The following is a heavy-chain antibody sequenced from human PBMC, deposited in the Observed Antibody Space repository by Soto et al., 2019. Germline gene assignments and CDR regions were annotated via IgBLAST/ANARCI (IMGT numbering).Heavy chain of an antibody. Sequence: GASVKVSCKASGYTFTGYYMHWVRQAPGQGLEWMGWINPNSGGTNYAQKFQGWVTMTRDTSISTAYMELSRLRSDDTAVYYCARSRRTYDSSGYLYYFDYWGQGTLVTVSS. CDR1: GYTFTGYY. CDR2: INPNSGGT. D-gene: IGHD3-22*01. J-gene: IGHJ4*02. CDR3: ARSRRTYDSSGYLYYFDY. V-gene: IGHV1-2*04.